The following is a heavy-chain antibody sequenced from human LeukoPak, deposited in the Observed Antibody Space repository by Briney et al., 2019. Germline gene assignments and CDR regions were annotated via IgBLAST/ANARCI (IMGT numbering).Heavy chain of an antibody. CDR2: IYYSGIT. V-gene: IGHV4-39*01. J-gene: IGHJ4*02. CDR3: ARAGWGGYYFDY. Sequence: SETLSLXCTVSGGSISSSSYYWGWSRQPPGRGPEWIGSIYYSGITYYNPSLKSRVTISVDTSKNQFSLKLSSVTAADTAVYYCARAGWGGYYFDYWGQGTLVTVSS. D-gene: IGHD3-16*01. CDR1: GGSISSSSYY.